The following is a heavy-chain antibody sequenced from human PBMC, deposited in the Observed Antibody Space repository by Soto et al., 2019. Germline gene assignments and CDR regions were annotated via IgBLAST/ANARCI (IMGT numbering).Heavy chain of an antibody. CDR2: IIPIFATV. Sequence: QVQLVQSGSEVKKRGSSVKVSCTASGGSFSSNPISWVRQAPGQGLEWMAGIIPIFATVHYAQKFQGRVTITADESTSTAYMELTSLRSEDTAVYFCARGGRGYSSAPRYYFDYWGQGTLVTVSS. J-gene: IGHJ4*02. V-gene: IGHV1-69*01. CDR3: ARGGRGYSSAPRYYFDY. D-gene: IGHD5-18*01. CDR1: GGSFSSNP.